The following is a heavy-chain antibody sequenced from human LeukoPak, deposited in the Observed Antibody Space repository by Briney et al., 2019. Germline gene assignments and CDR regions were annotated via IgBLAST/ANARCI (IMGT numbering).Heavy chain of an antibody. J-gene: IGHJ5*02. CDR3: ASSLVAGTRGWFDP. V-gene: IGHV4-34*01. D-gene: IGHD6-19*01. CDR1: GGSFSGYY. Sequence: SETLSLTCAVYGGSFSGYYWSWIRQPPGKGLGWIGEINHSGSTNYNPSLKSRVTISVDTSKNQFSLKLSSVTAADTAVYYCASSLVAGTRGWFDPWGQGTLVTVSP. CDR2: INHSGST.